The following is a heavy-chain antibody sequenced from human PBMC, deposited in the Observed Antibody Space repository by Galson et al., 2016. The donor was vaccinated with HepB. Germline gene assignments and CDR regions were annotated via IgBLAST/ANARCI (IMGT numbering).Heavy chain of an antibody. CDR1: GXXFDXXX. CDR3: XTISTGDYYFND. J-gene: IGHJ4*01. CDR2: XSWDGGXX. D-gene: IGHD2-21*02. V-gene: IGHV3-43*01. Sequence: SLXXXCAASGXXFDXXXLHXXXQAXXKGLXXVSLXSWDGGXXFYADXVKGRFTISRDKSKNSLFLQXDSLRTENTDLSYCXTISTGDYYFNDWGHXTLVXVSS.